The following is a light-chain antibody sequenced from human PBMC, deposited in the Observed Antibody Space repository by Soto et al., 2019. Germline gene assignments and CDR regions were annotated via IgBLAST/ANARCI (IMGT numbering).Light chain of an antibody. CDR2: GAS. J-gene: IGKJ1*01. V-gene: IGKV3-15*01. CDR1: QSVSSN. Sequence: EIVITQSPATLSVSQGERATLSCRASQSVSSNLAWYQQKPGQAPRLLIYGASTRATGIPARFSGSGSGTEFTLTISSLQSEDFAVYYCQQYNNWAFGQGTKVDI. CDR3: QQYNNWA.